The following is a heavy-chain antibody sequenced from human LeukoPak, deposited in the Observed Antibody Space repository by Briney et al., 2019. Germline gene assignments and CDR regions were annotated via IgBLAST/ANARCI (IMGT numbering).Heavy chain of an antibody. D-gene: IGHD2-21*02. CDR1: GFTFSSYS. CDR2: ISSSSSYI. J-gene: IGHJ4*02. CDR3: AKSQAYCGGDCSWSPFDY. V-gene: IGHV3-21*04. Sequence: GGSLRLSCAASGFTFSSYSMTWVRQAPGKGLEWVSSISSSSSYIYYADSVKGRFTISRDNSKNTLYLQMNSLRAEDTAVYYCAKSQAYCGGDCSWSPFDYWGQGTLVTVSS.